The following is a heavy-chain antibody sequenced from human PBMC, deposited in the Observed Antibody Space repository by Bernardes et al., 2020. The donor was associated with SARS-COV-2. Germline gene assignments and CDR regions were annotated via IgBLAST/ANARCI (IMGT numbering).Heavy chain of an antibody. Sequence: SETLSLTRTVSGGSISSYYWSWIRQPAGKGLEWIGRIYTSGSTNYNPSLKSRVTMSVDTSKNQFSLKLSSVTAADTAVYYCARDIVVVPAAITDYYYYYGMDVWGQGTTVTVSS. V-gene: IGHV4-4*07. CDR1: GGSISSYY. CDR2: IYTSGST. D-gene: IGHD2-2*02. CDR3: ARDIVVVPAAITDYYYYYGMDV. J-gene: IGHJ6*02.